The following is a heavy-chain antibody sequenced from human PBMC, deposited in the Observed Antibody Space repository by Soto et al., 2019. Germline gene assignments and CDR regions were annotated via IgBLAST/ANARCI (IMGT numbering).Heavy chain of an antibody. J-gene: IGHJ6*02. CDR1: GGTFSRYT. CDR3: ASHFTGVLVLGTSPSGGDNFGWDV. D-gene: IGHD2-8*02. CDR2: IIPIVDIP. Sequence: QVQLVQSGAEVKKPGSSVKVSCKASGGTFSRYTFTWVRQAPGQGLEWMGRIIPIVDIPNYAQKFQGRVNITADKSTSTAYMELSRLTSDDTAVYYCASHFTGVLVLGTSPSGGDNFGWDVWGQGTTVSVS. V-gene: IGHV1-69*02.